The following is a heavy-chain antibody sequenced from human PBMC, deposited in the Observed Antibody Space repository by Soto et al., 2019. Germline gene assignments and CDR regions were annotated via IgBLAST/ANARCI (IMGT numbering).Heavy chain of an antibody. D-gene: IGHD6-13*01. CDR2: INQDGSEK. Sequence: PGGSLRLSCVASGFTFSKSWMNWVRQAPGKGLQWVANINQDGSEKSYVDSVKGRFTISRDNARNSLFLQMDSLGVDDTAVYFCSRPHSSSRYFDPWGQGTLVTVSS. J-gene: IGHJ5*02. CDR3: SRPHSSSRYFDP. V-gene: IGHV3-7*01. CDR1: GFTFSKSW.